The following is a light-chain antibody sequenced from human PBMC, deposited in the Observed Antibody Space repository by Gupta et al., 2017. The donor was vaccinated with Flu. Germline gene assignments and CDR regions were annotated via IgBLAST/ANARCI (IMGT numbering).Light chain of an antibody. J-gene: IGKJ1*01. CDR3: QQYYSPPWT. CDR2: WAS. CDR1: QRVLYSSTNKNF. Sequence: DIVMTQSPDSLAVSLGERATIDCKSSQRVLYSSTNKNFLAWYQQKPGQPPKLLIYWASMRESGVPDRFSGSGSGTEFTLTISSLQAEDVAVYYCQQYYSPPWTFGQGTKVEIK. V-gene: IGKV4-1*01.